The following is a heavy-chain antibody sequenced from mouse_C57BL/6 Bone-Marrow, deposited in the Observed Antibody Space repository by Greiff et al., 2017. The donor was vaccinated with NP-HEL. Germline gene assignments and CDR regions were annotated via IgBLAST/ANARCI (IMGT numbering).Heavy chain of an antibody. J-gene: IGHJ4*01. CDR1: GYTFTSYW. D-gene: IGHD2-2*01. Sequence: QVQLKQPGAELVRPGSSVKLSCKASGYTFTSYWMDWVKQRPGQGLEWIGNIYPSDSDTHYNQKFKDKATLTVDKSSSTAYMQLSSLTSEDSADYYSALYYGYDEAIDYWDRGTSVTVTA. V-gene: IGHV1-61*01. CDR2: IYPSDSDT. CDR3: ALYYGYDEAIDY.